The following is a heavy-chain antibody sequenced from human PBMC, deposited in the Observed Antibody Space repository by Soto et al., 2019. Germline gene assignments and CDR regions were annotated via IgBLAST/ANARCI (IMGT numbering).Heavy chain of an antibody. CDR3: ARETLTYYDFWSGYYTGWAHGGQGMDV. Sequence: QVQLQQWGAGLLKPSETLSLTCAVYGGSFSGYYWSWIRQPPGKGLEWIGEINHSGSTNYNPSLKYRVTIAVETSKNQFSLKLSSVTAADTAVYYCARETLTYYDFWSGYYTGWAHGGQGMDVWGQGTTVTVSS. V-gene: IGHV4-34*01. J-gene: IGHJ6*02. CDR2: INHSGST. CDR1: GGSFSGYY. D-gene: IGHD3-3*01.